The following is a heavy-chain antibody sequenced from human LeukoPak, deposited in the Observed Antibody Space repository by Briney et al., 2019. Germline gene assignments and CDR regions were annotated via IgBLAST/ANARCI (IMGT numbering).Heavy chain of an antibody. V-gene: IGHV3-43*02. CDR2: ISADGTNR. CDR3: GKGTIDNVDY. Sequence: GGSLRLSCAASGFSFYDYAMHWVRQAPGKGLEWVSLISADGTNRYYADSVKGRSTISRDNSRNSLYLQMNSLRSEDTALYYCGKGTIDNVDYWGQGTLVTVSS. CDR1: GFSFYDYA. D-gene: IGHD1-1*01. J-gene: IGHJ4*02.